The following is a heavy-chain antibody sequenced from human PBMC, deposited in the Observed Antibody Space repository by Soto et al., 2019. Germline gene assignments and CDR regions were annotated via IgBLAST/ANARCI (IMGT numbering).Heavy chain of an antibody. CDR1: GFTFTNYW. D-gene: IGHD6-13*01. Sequence: GGSLRLSCAASGFTFTNYWMQWVRQAPGKGLVWVSRINSDGSTTSHADSVKGRFTISRDNAKNTLYLQMSSLRAEDTAVYYCARTQHLPDDLFDVWGRGKVVTVSS. CDR3: ARTQHLPDDLFDV. J-gene: IGHJ3*01. V-gene: IGHV3-74*01. CDR2: INSDGSTT.